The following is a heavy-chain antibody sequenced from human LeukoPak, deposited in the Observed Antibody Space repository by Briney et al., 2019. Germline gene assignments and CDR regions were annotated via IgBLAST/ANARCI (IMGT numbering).Heavy chain of an antibody. J-gene: IGHJ4*02. CDR1: GFTFSSYA. D-gene: IGHD6-13*01. Sequence: PGGSLRLSCAASGFTFSSYAMHWVRQAPGKGLEWVAVIWYDGSNKYYADSLKGRFTISRDNSKNTLYLQMNSLRAEDTAVYYCAKDQGSSPLSLDYWGQGTLVTVSS. V-gene: IGHV3-33*06. CDR2: IWYDGSNK. CDR3: AKDQGSSPLSLDY.